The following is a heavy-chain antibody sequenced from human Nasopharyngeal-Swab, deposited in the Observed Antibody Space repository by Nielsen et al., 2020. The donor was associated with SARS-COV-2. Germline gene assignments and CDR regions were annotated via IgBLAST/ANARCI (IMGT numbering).Heavy chain of an antibody. CDR2: IYHSGST. J-gene: IGHJ6*03. Sequence: VRQAPGKGLEWVGEIYHSGSTNYNPTLKSRVTISVDKSKNQSSLKLSSVTAADTAVYYCAREGPYCSSTSCYYYYMDVWGKGTTVTVSS. V-gene: IGHV4-4*02. CDR3: AREGPYCSSTSCYYYYMDV. D-gene: IGHD2-2*01.